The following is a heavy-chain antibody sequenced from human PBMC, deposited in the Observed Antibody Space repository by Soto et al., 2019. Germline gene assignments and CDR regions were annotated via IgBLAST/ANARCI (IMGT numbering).Heavy chain of an antibody. Sequence: ASVNVSCKASGYTFTGYYMHWVRQAPGQGLEWMGWINPNSGGTNYAQKFQGRVTMTRDTSISTAYMELSRLTSDDTAVYYCARGYYDSSGYPPTWWGQGTLVTVSS. CDR1: GYTFTGYY. CDR2: INPNSGGT. J-gene: IGHJ4*02. D-gene: IGHD3-22*01. CDR3: ARGYYDSSGYPPTW. V-gene: IGHV1-2*02.